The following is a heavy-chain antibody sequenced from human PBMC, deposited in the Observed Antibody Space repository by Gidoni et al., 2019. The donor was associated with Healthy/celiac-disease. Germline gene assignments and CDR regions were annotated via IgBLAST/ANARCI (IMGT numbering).Heavy chain of an antibody. V-gene: IGHV1-8*01. D-gene: IGHD3-3*01. CDR2: MNPNSGNT. CDR3: ARGPAQVRIFGVVRAGYNWFDP. CDR1: GYTFTGSD. J-gene: IGHJ5*02. Sequence: QVQLVQSGAEVKKPGASVNVSCQASGYTFTGSDITWVRPATGQGLEWMGWMNPNSGNTGYAQKFQGRVTMTRNTSISTADMELSSLRSEDTAVYYWARGPAQVRIFGVVRAGYNWFDPWGQGTLVTVSS.